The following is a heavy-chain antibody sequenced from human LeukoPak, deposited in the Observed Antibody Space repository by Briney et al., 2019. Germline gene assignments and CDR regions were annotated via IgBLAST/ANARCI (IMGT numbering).Heavy chain of an antibody. CDR3: ARYNWIDGRSYNGVDV. D-gene: IGHD1-1*01. V-gene: IGHV3-23*01. CDR2: IINSGSDT. Sequence: GGSLRLSCAASGFTFGTYAMSWVRQAPGKGLEWVSSIINSGSDTFYADSVKGRFTISRDNSKNTLYLQMSGLSVDDTAVYYCARYNWIDGRSYNGVDVWGQGTMVTVSS. J-gene: IGHJ6*02. CDR1: GFTFGTYA.